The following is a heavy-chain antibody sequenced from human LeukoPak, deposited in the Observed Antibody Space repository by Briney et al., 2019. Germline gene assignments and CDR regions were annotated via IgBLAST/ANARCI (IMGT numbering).Heavy chain of an antibody. Sequence: SETLSLTCTVSGGSISSSSYYWGWIRQPPGKGLEWIGSIYYSGSTYYNPSLKSRVTISVDTSKNQFSLKLSSVTAADTAVYYCVVGPSGGYGDYGVFDYWGQGTLVTVSS. V-gene: IGHV4-39*01. D-gene: IGHD4-17*01. CDR3: VVGPSGGYGDYGVFDY. CDR2: IYYSGST. CDR1: GGSISSSSYY. J-gene: IGHJ4*02.